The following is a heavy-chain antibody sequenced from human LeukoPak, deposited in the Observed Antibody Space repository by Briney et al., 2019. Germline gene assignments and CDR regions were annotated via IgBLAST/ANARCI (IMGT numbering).Heavy chain of an antibody. J-gene: IGHJ3*02. Sequence: GGSLRLPCAASGFSFSSYWMHWVRQAPGKGLVWVSRINSDGSRITYADSVKGRFTISRDNAKNTLYLQMNSLRAEDTAVYHCAKDSVRGNSGYGNDGFDIWGQGTMVTVSS. D-gene: IGHD5-12*01. CDR1: GFSFSSYW. V-gene: IGHV3-74*01. CDR3: AKDSVRGNSGYGNDGFDI. CDR2: INSDGSRI.